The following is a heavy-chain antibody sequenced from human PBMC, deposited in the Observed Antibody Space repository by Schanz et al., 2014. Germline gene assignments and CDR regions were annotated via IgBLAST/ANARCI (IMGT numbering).Heavy chain of an antibody. CDR2: FDPTYGET. Sequence: QVQLEQSGPEVKKPGASVKVSCKVSGYTFTDLYIHWVRQAPGEGLEWMGGFDPTYGETIYAQKFRGRVTMTEDTSTDTAYMELSSPRSDDTAVYYCARNIIATARAYDIWGQGTMVTVSS. V-gene: IGHV1-24*01. D-gene: IGHD6-13*01. J-gene: IGHJ3*02. CDR3: ARNIIATARAYDI. CDR1: GYTFTDLY.